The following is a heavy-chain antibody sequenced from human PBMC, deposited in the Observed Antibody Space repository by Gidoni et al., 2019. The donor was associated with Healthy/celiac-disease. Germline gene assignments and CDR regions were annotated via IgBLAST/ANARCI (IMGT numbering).Heavy chain of an antibody. V-gene: IGHV3-23*01. D-gene: IGHD3-9*01. CDR3: AKDLNDILTGADAFDI. Sequence: EVQLLESGGGLVQPGGSLRLSCAASGFTFLSYAMSWVRQAPGKGLEWVSAISGSGGSTYYADSVKGRFTISRDNSKNTLYLQMNSLRAEDTAVYYCAKDLNDILTGADAFDIWGQGTMVTVSS. J-gene: IGHJ3*02. CDR1: GFTFLSYA. CDR2: ISGSGGST.